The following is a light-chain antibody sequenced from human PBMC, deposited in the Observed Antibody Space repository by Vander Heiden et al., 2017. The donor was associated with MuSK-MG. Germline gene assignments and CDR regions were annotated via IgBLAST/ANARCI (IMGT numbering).Light chain of an antibody. J-gene: IGLJ1*01. CDR1: SSNIGAGYD. Sequence: QSVLPQPPSVSGAPGQRVTIPCTGSSSNIGAGYDVHWYKQLPGTATKLLIYGNSNRPSGVPDRFSGSKSGTSASLAITGLQAEDEADYYCQSYDSSLSGLYVFGTGTKVTVL. CDR2: GNS. V-gene: IGLV1-40*01. CDR3: QSYDSSLSGLYV.